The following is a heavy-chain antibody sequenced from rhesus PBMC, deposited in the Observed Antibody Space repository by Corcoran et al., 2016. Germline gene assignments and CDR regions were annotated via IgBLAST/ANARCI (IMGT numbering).Heavy chain of an antibody. Sequence: QVQLQESGPGVVKPSETLSLTCAVSGGSISDSYRWSWIRQPPGKGLEWIGYIYGSRTSTTDNPSPKSRFTISNDTSKNQFSLKLSSVTAADTAVYYCARDTVTTFDYWGQGVLVTVSS. V-gene: IGHV4S10*01. CDR2: IYGSRTST. CDR1: GGSISDSYR. J-gene: IGHJ4*01. D-gene: IGHD4-23*01. CDR3: ARDTVTTFDY.